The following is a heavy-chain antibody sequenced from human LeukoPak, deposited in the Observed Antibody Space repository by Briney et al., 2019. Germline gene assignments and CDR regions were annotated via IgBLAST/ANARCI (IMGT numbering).Heavy chain of an antibody. CDR3: ARDLYCSSTSCSDY. Sequence: GGSLRLSCAAPVFTLSSYEMNWVPEAPGEGLECGSYISSSGSTIYYADSVKGRFTISRDNAKNSLYLQMNSLRAEDTAVYYWARDLYCSSTSCSDYWGEGTLLTLFS. V-gene: IGHV3-48*03. D-gene: IGHD2-2*01. CDR1: VFTLSSYE. J-gene: IGHJ4*02. CDR2: ISSSGSTI.